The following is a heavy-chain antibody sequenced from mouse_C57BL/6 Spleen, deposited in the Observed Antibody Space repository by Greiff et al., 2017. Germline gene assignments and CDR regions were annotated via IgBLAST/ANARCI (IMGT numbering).Heavy chain of an antibody. CDR3: AREGFITTVVDYAMDY. CDR2: INPNNGGT. D-gene: IGHD1-1*01. V-gene: IGHV1-26*01. Sequence: EVQLQQSGPELVKPWASVKISCKASGYTFTDYYMNWVKQSHGKSLEWIGDINPNNGGTSYNQQFKGKATLTVDKSSSTAYMELRSLTSEDSAVYYCAREGFITTVVDYAMDYWGQGTSVTVSS. CDR1: GYTFTDYY. J-gene: IGHJ4*01.